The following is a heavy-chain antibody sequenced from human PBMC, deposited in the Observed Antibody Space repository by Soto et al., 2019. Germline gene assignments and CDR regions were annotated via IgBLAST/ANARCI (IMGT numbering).Heavy chain of an antibody. CDR2: INPNSGGT. D-gene: IGHD2-15*01. CDR3: ARSECMNCYSFGYNWFDP. Sequence: GASVKVSCKASGYTFTGYYMHWVRQAPGQGLGWMGWINPNSGGTNYAQKFQGWVTMTRDTSISTAYMELSRLRSDDKAVYYCARSECMNCYSFGYNWFDPWGQGTLVTVSS. CDR1: GYTFTGYY. J-gene: IGHJ5*02. V-gene: IGHV1-2*04.